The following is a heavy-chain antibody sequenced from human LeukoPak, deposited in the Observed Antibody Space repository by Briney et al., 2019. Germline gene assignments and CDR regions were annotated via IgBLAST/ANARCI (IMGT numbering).Heavy chain of an antibody. Sequence: GGSLRLSCTASGFSFGSYWIHWVRQAPGKGLVWVSRINGGGSSTSYADSEKGRFTISRHNAKNTLYLQMNTLRAEDTAVYYCARAIGSGSYSRFDYWGQGTLVTVSS. V-gene: IGHV3-74*01. CDR1: GFSFGSYW. D-gene: IGHD1-26*01. J-gene: IGHJ4*02. CDR2: INGGGSST. CDR3: ARAIGSGSYSRFDY.